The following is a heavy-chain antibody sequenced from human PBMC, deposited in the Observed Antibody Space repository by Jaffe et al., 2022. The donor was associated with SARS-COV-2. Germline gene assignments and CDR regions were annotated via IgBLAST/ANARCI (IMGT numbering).Heavy chain of an antibody. D-gene: IGHD3-10*01. CDR1: GFTFGDYA. J-gene: IGHJ6*02. CDR2: IRSKAYGGTT. Sequence: EVQLVESGGGLVKPGRSLRLSCTASGFTFGDYAMSWFRQAPGKGLEWVGFIRSKAYGGTTEYAASVKGRFTISRDDSKSIAYLQMNSLKTEDTAVYYCTRDRFGPPLPYSYYYGMDVWGQGTTVTVSS. V-gene: IGHV3-49*05. CDR3: TRDRFGPPLPYSYYYGMDV.